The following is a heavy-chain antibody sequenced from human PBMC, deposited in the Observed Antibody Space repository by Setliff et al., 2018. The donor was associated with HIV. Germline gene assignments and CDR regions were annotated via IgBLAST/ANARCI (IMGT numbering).Heavy chain of an antibody. CDR1: GGSISSSSHY. Sequence: LSLTCTVSGGSISSSSHYWGWIRQPPGKGLEWIGSIYYSGSTYYNPSLKSRVTISVDTSKNQFSLKLTSVSAADTAVYYCARSHFYCSGGSCYSGYFDYWGQGTLVTVSS. J-gene: IGHJ4*02. V-gene: IGHV4-39*07. CDR2: IYYSGST. D-gene: IGHD2-15*01. CDR3: ARSHFYCSGGSCYSGYFDY.